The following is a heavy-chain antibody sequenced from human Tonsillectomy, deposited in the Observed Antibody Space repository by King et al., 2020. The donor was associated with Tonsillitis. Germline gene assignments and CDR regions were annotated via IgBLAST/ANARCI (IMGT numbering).Heavy chain of an antibody. CDR3: ASDYEYVDSSGFLDY. Sequence: VRQAPGKWLEWVAVISYDGSNKYYADSVTGRFTISRDNSKITLYLQMNSMRAEDTDVYHCASDYEYVDSSGFLDYWGQGNLVPVSS. CDR2: ISYDGSNK. D-gene: IGHD3-16*01. V-gene: IGHV3-30*04. J-gene: IGHJ4*02.